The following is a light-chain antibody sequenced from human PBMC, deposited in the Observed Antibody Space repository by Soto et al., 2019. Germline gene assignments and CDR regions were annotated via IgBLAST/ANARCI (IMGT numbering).Light chain of an antibody. V-gene: IGKV1-39*01. J-gene: IGKJ1*01. CDR3: QQSHSAWT. Sequence: DIQMTQSPSSLSASVGDRVTLTCRASQSISSFLNWYQQKPGKAPKVLIYGASSLQTGVPSRFSGSGSGTDFTLTISSLRPEDSATYYCQQSHSAWTFGQGTKVEI. CDR1: QSISSF. CDR2: GAS.